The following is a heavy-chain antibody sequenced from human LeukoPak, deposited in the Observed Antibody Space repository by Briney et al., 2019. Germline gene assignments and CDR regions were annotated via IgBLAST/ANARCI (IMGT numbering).Heavy chain of an antibody. CDR3: AGSWLLPQEYNWFDP. J-gene: IGHJ5*02. D-gene: IGHD2-15*01. V-gene: IGHV1-69*05. CDR1: GYTFTTYD. Sequence: SVKVSCKASGYTFTTYDIGWVRQATGQGLEWMGGIIPIFGTANYAQKFQGRVTITTDESTSTAYMELSSLRSEDTAVYYCAGSWLLPQEYNWFDPWGQGTLVTVSS. CDR2: IIPIFGTA.